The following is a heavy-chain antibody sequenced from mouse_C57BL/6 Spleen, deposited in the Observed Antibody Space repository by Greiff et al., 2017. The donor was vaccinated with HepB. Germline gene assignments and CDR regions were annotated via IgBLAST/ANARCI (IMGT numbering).Heavy chain of an antibody. CDR1: GYAFSSSW. D-gene: IGHD1-1*01. CDR3: ARRPITTVVATDYAMDY. J-gene: IGHJ4*01. V-gene: IGHV1-82*01. CDR2: IYPGDGDT. Sequence: VQLQQSGPELVKPGASVKISCKASGYAFSSSWMNWVKQRPGKGLEWIGRIYPGDGDTNYNGKFKGKATLTADKSSSTAYMQLSSLTSEDSAVYFCARRPITTVVATDYAMDYWGQGTSVTVSS.